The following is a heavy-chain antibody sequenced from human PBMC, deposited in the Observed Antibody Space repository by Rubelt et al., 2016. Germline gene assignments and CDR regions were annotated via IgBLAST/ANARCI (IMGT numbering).Heavy chain of an antibody. D-gene: IGHD4-11*01. V-gene: IGHV3-20*04. CDR2: IIWNGVGT. J-gene: IGHJ4*02. CDR1: GFTFEDYG. CDR3: TKGSYSDYDRLFAL. Sequence: GSLRLSCAASGFTFEDYGMTWVRQAPGKGLEWVSGIIWNGVGTGYAASVKGRFTISRDNAKNSLYLQMDGLQTDDSALYFCTKGSYSDYDRLFALWGQGTLVTVSS.